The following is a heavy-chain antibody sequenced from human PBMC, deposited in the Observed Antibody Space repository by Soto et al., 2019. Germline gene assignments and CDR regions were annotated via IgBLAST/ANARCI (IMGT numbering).Heavy chain of an antibody. CDR2: INHNGNT. V-gene: IGHV4-34*01. J-gene: IGHJ6*02. CDR3: ARYMGGMDV. CDR1: GGSFRGYY. D-gene: IGHD3-10*01. Sequence: QVQLQQWGAGLLKPSETLSLTCAVYGGSFRGYYWSWIRQPPGKGLEWIGEINHNGNTNYNSSLKSGVTISVDRSKNQFSLKLSSVTAADTALYYCARYMGGMDVWGQGTTVTVSS.